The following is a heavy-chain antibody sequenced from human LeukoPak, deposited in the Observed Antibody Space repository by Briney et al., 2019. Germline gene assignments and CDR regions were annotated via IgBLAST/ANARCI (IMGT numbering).Heavy chain of an antibody. CDR1: GFTFSSYA. CDR3: ARDYYDSSGYSHSPEYLQH. CDR2: ISGSGGST. V-gene: IGHV3-23*01. J-gene: IGHJ1*01. D-gene: IGHD3-22*01. Sequence: GGSLRLSCAASGFTFSSYAMSWVRQAPGKGLEWVSAISGSGGSTYYADSVKGRFTISRDNSKNTLYLQMNSLRAEDTAVYYCARDYYDSSGYSHSPEYLQHWGQGTLVTVSS.